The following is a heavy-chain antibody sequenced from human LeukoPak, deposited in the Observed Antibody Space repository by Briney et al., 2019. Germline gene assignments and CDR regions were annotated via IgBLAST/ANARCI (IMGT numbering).Heavy chain of an antibody. CDR3: ARARTGYSGPFDS. CDR2: LYSGDFSSGGVT. J-gene: IGHJ4*02. Sequence: GGSPRLSCAASGFIVSENYMSWVRQAPGKGLEWVSVLYSGDFSSGGVTYYADSVKGRFTISRDNSKNTLYLQMNSVRAEDTAVYFCARARTGYSGPFDSWGQGTVVTVSS. CDR1: GFIVSENY. D-gene: IGHD5-12*01. V-gene: IGHV3-53*01.